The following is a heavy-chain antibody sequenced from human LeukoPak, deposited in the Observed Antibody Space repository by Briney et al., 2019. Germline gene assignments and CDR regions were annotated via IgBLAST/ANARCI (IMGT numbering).Heavy chain of an antibody. J-gene: IGHJ6*02. CDR3: ARVFPDFDQLYYYYGMDV. CDR1: GGSISSGDYY. Sequence: SQTLSLTCTVSGGSISSGDYYWSWIRQPPGKGLEWIGYIYYSGSTNYNPSLKSRVTMSVDTSKNQFSLKLSSVTAADTAVYYCARVFPDFDQLYYYYGMDVWGQGTTVTVSS. V-gene: IGHV4-30-4*01. CDR2: IYYSGST. D-gene: IGHD3-3*01.